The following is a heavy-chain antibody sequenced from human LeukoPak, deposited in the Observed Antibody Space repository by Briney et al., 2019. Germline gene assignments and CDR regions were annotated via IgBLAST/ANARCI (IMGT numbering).Heavy chain of an antibody. V-gene: IGHV3-23*01. J-gene: IGHJ6*03. CDR3: AKDGHSLNHYFRMDV. CDR2: VTGGGDAT. Sequence: GGSLRLSCAASGFTFSSHAMTWVRQAPGQGLEWVSTVTGGGDATMYADSVKGRFTISRDNSNNTLYLQMNSLRAEDTAVYYCAKDGHSLNHYFRMDVWGKGTTVTVSS. CDR1: GFTFSSHA. D-gene: IGHD2/OR15-2a*01.